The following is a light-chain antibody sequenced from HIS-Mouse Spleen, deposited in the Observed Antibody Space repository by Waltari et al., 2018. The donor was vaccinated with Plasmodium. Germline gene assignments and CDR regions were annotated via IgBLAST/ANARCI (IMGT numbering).Light chain of an antibody. CDR1: NIGSKN. CDR3: QVWDSSTANVV. CDR2: RDS. J-gene: IGLJ2*01. Sequence: SYELTQPLSVSVALGQTARITCGGNNIGSKNVHWYQQKPGQAPVLVIYRDSNRPSVIPERFSGSNSGDTATLTISRAQAGDEADYYCQVWDSSTANVVFGGGTKLTVL. V-gene: IGLV3-9*01.